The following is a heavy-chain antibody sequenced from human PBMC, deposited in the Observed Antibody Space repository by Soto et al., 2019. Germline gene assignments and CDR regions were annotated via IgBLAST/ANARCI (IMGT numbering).Heavy chain of an antibody. V-gene: IGHV6-1*01. CDR3: ARDEEDYYYGMDV. Sequence: SQTLSLTCAIYGDSVSSNSAAWNWNSQSTSRGLEWLGRTYYRSKRYNDYAVSVKSRITINPDTSKNQFSLQLNSVTPEDTAVYYCARDEEDYYYGMDVWGQGTTVTSP. CDR1: GDSVSSNSAA. J-gene: IGHJ6*02. CDR2: TYYRSKRYN.